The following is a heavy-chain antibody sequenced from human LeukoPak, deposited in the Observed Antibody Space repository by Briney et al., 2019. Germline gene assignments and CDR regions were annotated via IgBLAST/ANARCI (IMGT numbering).Heavy chain of an antibody. CDR1: GYSFTSYW. CDR3: ARHQFYCSSTSCPVWGFDP. V-gene: IGHV5-51*01. J-gene: IGHJ5*02. Sequence: GESLKISCKGSGYSFTSYWIGWVRQMPGKGLEWMGIIYPGDSDTRYSPSFQGQVTISADKSISTAYLQWSSLKASDTAMCYCARHQFYCSSTSCPVWGFDPWGQGTLVTVSS. CDR2: IYPGDSDT. D-gene: IGHD2-2*01.